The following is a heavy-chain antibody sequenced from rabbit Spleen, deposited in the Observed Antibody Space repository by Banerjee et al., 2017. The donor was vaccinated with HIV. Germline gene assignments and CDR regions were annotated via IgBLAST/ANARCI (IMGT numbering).Heavy chain of an antibody. CDR1: GFTLSSYY. V-gene: IGHV1S7*01. D-gene: IGHD8-1*01. CDR2: IDPVFGIT. Sequence: QLKESGGGLVQPGGSLKLSCKASGFTLSSYYMNWVRQAPGKGLEWIGYIDPVFGITYYANWVNCRFSSSRENAQNTVFLQMTSLSAADTATYVCARDGAGGSYFALWGPGTLVTVS. CDR3: ARDGAGGSYFAL. J-gene: IGHJ6*01.